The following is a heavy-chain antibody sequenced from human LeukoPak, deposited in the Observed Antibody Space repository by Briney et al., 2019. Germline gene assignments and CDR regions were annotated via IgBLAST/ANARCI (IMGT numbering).Heavy chain of an antibody. D-gene: IGHD5-18*01. Sequence: GRSLRLSCAASGFTFSSYAIHWVRQAPGKGLEWVAVISYDGSNKYYADSVKGRFTISRDNSKNTLYLQMNSLRAEDTAVYYCAKDQIKGGYSYGYMIDYWGQGTLVTVSS. CDR3: AKDQIKGGYSYGYMIDY. CDR2: ISYDGSNK. CDR1: GFTFSSYA. J-gene: IGHJ4*02. V-gene: IGHV3-30-3*01.